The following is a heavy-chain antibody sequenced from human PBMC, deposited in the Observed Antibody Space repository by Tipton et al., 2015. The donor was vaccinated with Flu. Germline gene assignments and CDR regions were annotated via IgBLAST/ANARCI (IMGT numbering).Heavy chain of an antibody. D-gene: IGHD2-21*01. J-gene: IGHJ4*02. CDR3: AREVVVSGTPYYFDS. CDR2: ILSGGST. CDR1: GFTVTSSY. Sequence: SLRLSCAASGFTVTSSYMSWVRQAPGKGLEWVSVILSGGSTYYAGSVKGRFTISRDISKNILYLQMKSLRVEDTAVYFCAREVVVSGTPYYFDSWGQGTLVTVSS. V-gene: IGHV3-66*01.